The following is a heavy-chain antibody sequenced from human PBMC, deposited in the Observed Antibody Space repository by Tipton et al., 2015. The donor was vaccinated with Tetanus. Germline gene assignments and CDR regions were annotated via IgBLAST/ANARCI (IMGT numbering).Heavy chain of an antibody. CDR3: ARESWNRDAFDI. D-gene: IGHD1-1*01. J-gene: IGHJ3*02. V-gene: IGHV4-39*07. CDR1: GGSISSSNYY. Sequence: TLSLTCTVSGGSISSSNYYWGWIRQPPGKGLEWIGRIFYSGTTNYYPSLKSRVTISVDTSKNQFSLKLSSVTAADTAVYYCARESWNRDAFDIWGQGTMVTVSS. CDR2: IFYSGTT.